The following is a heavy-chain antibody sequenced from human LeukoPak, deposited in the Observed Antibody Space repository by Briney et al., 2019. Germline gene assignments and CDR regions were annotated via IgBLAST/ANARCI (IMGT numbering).Heavy chain of an antibody. CDR3: AKDRLSSGDPAGY. D-gene: IGHD4-17*01. V-gene: IGHV3-9*01. Sequence: SLRLSCAASGFTFYDYAMHWVRQAPEKGLEWVSGISWNSGSIGCADSVKGRFTISRDNAKNSLYLQMNSLRAEDTAVYYCAKDRLSSGDPAGYWGQGTLVTVSS. J-gene: IGHJ4*02. CDR2: ISWNSGSI. CDR1: GFTFYDYA.